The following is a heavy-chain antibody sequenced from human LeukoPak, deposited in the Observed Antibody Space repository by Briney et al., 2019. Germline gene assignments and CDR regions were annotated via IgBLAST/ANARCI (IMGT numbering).Heavy chain of an antibody. CDR1: GGSINGYY. CDR2: IYYTGST. D-gene: IGHD1-26*01. J-gene: IGHJ4*02. Sequence: KPSETLSLTCTVSGGSINGYYWSWIRQSPGKGLESLGYIYYTGSTNYNPSLKSRVTISVDTSKNQFSLKLSSVTAADTAVYYCARGPGASLDYWGQGTLVTVSS. CDR3: ARGPGASLDY. V-gene: IGHV4-59*12.